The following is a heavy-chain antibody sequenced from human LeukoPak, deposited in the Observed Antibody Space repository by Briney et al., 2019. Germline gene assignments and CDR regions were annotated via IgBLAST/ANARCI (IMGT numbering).Heavy chain of an antibody. CDR3: ASSTTVVTPRRSPYYMDV. CDR1: GGTFSSYA. J-gene: IGHJ6*03. Sequence: SVKVSCKASGGTFSSYAISWVRQAPGQGLEWMGGIIPIFGTANYAQKFQGRVTITADESTSTAYMELSSLRSEDTAVYYCASSTTVVTPRRSPYYMDVWGKGTTVTVSS. D-gene: IGHD4-23*01. V-gene: IGHV1-69*13. CDR2: IIPIFGTA.